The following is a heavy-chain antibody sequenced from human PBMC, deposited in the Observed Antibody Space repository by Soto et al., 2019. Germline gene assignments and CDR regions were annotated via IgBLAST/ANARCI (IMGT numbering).Heavy chain of an antibody. V-gene: IGHV4-59*08. CDR3: ARHSRYCSSTSCYAVFYYYYYTDF. CDR1: GGSISSYY. Sequence: SETLSLTCTVSGGSISSYYWSWIRQPPGKGLEWIGYIYYSGSTNYNPSLKSRVTISVDTSKNQFSLKLSSVTAADTAVYYCARHSRYCSSTSCYAVFYYYYYTDFCGKGTTVTVSS. J-gene: IGHJ6*03. CDR2: IYYSGST. D-gene: IGHD2-2*01.